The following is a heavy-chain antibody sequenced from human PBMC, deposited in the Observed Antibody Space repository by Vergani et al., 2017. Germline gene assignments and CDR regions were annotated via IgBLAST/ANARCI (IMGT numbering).Heavy chain of an antibody. CDR1: GYTLTELS. V-gene: IGHV1-24*01. CDR2: FDPEDGET. Sequence: QVQLVQSGAEVKKPGASVKVSCKVSGYTLTELSMHWVRQAPGKGLEWMGGFDPEDGETIYAQKFQGRVTMTEDTSTDTAYMELSSLRSEDTAVYYCARNCWTSVPAAIFFGMDVWGQGTTVTVSS. D-gene: IGHD2-2*01. J-gene: IGHJ6*02. CDR3: ARNCWTSVPAAIFFGMDV.